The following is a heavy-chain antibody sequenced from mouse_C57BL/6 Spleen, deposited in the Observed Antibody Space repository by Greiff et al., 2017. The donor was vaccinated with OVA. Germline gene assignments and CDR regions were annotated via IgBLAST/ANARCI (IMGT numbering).Heavy chain of an antibody. J-gene: IGHJ1*03. D-gene: IGHD1-1*01. CDR1: GFTFSSYA. CDR3: ARDYYGHWYFDV. CDR2: ISDGGSYT. V-gene: IGHV5-4*01. Sequence: EVHLVESGGGLVKPGGSLKLSCAASGFTFSSYAMSWFRQTPEKRLEWVATISDGGSYTYYPDNVKGRFTISRDNAKNNLYLQMSHLKSEDTAMYYCARDYYGHWYFDVWGTGTTVTVSS.